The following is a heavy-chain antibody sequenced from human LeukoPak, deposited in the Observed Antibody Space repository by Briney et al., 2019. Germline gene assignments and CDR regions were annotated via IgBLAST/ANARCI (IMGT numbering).Heavy chain of an antibody. Sequence: KPGESLKISCKGSGYSFTSCWIGWVRQMPGKGPEWMGIIYPGDPDTRYSPSFQGQVTIPADKPISTAYLQWSSLKASDTAMYYCARLLRYYGSGSSLYDAFDIWGQGTMVTVSS. CDR1: GYSFTSCW. D-gene: IGHD3-10*01. CDR3: ARLLRYYGSGSSLYDAFDI. CDR2: IYPGDPDT. V-gene: IGHV5-51*01. J-gene: IGHJ3*02.